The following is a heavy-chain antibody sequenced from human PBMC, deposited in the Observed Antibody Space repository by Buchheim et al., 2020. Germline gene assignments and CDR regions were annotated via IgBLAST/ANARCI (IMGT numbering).Heavy chain of an antibody. CDR1: GFTFSSYA. D-gene: IGHD2-15*01. V-gene: IGHV3-23*01. CDR3: AKKDDQYCSSGSCYVDN. J-gene: IGHJ4*02. Sequence: EVLLLESGGGLVQPGGSLRLSCAASGFTFSSYAMSWVRQAPGKGLEWVSSIGGRGISTYYADSVKGRFTISRDNSKNTVSLQMNRLRADDTAVYYCAKKDDQYCSSGSCYVDNWGQGTL. CDR2: IGGRGIST.